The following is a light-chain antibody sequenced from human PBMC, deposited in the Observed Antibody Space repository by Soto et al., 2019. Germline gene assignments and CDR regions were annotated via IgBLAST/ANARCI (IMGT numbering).Light chain of an antibody. CDR2: AAS. Sequence: DIQMTQSPYTLSASVGVRVTITCRPSQSIRNWLAWYQQKPGKAPKLLIYAASSLQSGVPSRFSGSGFGTEFTLTISSLQPDDVATYYCQHYNSYSEALGQGTKVDIK. CDR3: QHYNSYSEA. V-gene: IGKV1-5*01. CDR1: QSIRNW. J-gene: IGKJ1*01.